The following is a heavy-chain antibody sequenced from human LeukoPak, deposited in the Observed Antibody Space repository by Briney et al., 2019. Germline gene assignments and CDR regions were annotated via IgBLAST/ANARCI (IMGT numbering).Heavy chain of an antibody. CDR2: IYYSGNT. CDR3: ARRGYSAYDLDY. V-gene: IGHV4-31*03. J-gene: IGHJ4*02. Sequence: TLSLTCTVSGGSINGGGYYWSWIRQYPGKGLEWIGDIYYSGNTYYNPSLKSRVTISVDTSKNQFSLRLSSVTAADTAVYYCARRGYSAYDLDYWGQGTLVTVSS. CDR1: GGSINGGGYY. D-gene: IGHD5-12*01.